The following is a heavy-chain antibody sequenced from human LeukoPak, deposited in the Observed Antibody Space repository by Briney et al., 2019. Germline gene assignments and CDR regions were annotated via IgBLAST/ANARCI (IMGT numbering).Heavy chain of an antibody. Sequence: SETLSLTCAVYGGSFSGYYWSWIRQPPGKGLEWIGEINHSGSTNYNPSLKSRVTISVDTSKNQFSLKLSSVTAADTAVYYCARGKNYDFWSGYIYYFDHWGQGTLVTVSS. J-gene: IGHJ4*02. V-gene: IGHV4-34*01. CDR2: INHSGST. CDR3: ARGKNYDFWSGYIYYFDH. D-gene: IGHD3-3*01. CDR1: GGSFSGYY.